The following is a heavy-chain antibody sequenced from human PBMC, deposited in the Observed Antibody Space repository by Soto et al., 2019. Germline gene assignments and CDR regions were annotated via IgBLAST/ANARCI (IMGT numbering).Heavy chain of an antibody. D-gene: IGHD3-22*01. V-gene: IGHV3-30-3*01. Sequence: QAQLVEYGGGVVQPGRSLRLSCAASGFSFSGYAMHWVRQAPGKGPEWVAVISYDGSNKYYADSVKGRFTISRDNSKNTLYLQMNSLRDEDTAAYYCARDRTYYDSSGYYGYFDSWGQGTLVTVSS. CDR3: ARDRTYYDSSGYYGYFDS. CDR2: ISYDGSNK. CDR1: GFSFSGYA. J-gene: IGHJ4*02.